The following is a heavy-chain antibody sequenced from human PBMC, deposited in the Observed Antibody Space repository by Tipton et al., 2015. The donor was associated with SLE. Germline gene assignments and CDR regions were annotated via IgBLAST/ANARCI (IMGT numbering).Heavy chain of an antibody. CDR2: MSYDGSQK. V-gene: IGHV3-30*04. CDR3: ARGDSYSGRPFDI. D-gene: IGHD1-26*01. Sequence: SLRLSCAASGFTFSEYAMHWVRQAPGKGLEWAAVMSYDGSQKYYADSVKGRLTISRDNSKNTLYLQMNSLRAEDTAVYYCARGDSYSGRPFDIWGQGTMVTVSS. J-gene: IGHJ3*02. CDR1: GFTFSEYA.